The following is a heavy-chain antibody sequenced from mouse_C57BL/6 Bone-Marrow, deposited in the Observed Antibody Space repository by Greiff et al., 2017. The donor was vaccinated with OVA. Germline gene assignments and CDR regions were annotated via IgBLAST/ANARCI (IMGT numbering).Heavy chain of an antibody. CDR3: AILGYYEYTWFAY. D-gene: IGHD2-4*01. CDR2: IDPSDRYT. Sequence: QVQLQQPGAELVKPGASVKLSCKASGYTFTSYWMQWVKQRPGQGLEWIGEIDPSDRYTNYNQKFKGKATLTVANSSRTASMQLSSLTSEDSAVYYGAILGYYEYTWFAYWGQGTLVTGSA. V-gene: IGHV1-50*01. CDR1: GYTFTSYW. J-gene: IGHJ3*01.